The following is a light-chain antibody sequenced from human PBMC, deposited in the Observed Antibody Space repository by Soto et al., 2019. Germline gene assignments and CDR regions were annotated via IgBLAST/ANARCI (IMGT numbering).Light chain of an antibody. CDR2: KAS. J-gene: IGKJ2*01. Sequence: DIQMTQSPSTLSASVGDRVTITCRASQSISSWLAWYQQKPGKAPKLLIYKASNLESGVPSRFSGSGSGTEFTLTINSLQPDDSATYYCQQYNTYAYTFGQGTKLEIK. CDR3: QQYNTYAYT. V-gene: IGKV1-5*03. CDR1: QSISSW.